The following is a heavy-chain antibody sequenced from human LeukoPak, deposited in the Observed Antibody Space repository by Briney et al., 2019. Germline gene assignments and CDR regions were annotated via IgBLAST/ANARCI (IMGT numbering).Heavy chain of an antibody. CDR2: INSDGRST. CDR1: GFTFSNYW. Sequence: QPGGSLRLSCAASGFTFSNYWMHWVRQAPGKGLVWVSCINSDGRSTSYADSVKGRFTISRDNAKNTLYLQMNSLRAEDTAVYYCARGYYDSSGYYLIDYWGQGTLVTVSS. V-gene: IGHV3-74*01. D-gene: IGHD3-22*01. CDR3: ARGYYDSSGYYLIDY. J-gene: IGHJ4*02.